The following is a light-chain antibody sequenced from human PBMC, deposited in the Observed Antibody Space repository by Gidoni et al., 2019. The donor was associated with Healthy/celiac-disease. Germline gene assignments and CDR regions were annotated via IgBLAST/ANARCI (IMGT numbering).Light chain of an antibody. CDR3: QQYNSYT. J-gene: IGKJ2*01. V-gene: IGKV1-5*03. Sequence: DIQMTQSPSTLSASVGDRVTITCRASQSISSWLSWYQQKPGKAPTLLIYKASSLESGVPSRFSGSGSGTEFTLTISSLQPDDFAPYYCQQYNSYTFGQXTKLEIK. CDR1: QSISSW. CDR2: KAS.